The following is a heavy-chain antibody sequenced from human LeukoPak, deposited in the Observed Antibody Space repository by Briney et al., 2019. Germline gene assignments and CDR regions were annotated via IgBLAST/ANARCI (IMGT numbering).Heavy chain of an antibody. CDR2: IYSGGST. Sequence: PGGSLRLSCAASGFTVSSNYMSWVRQAPGKGLEWVSVIYSGGSTYYADSVKGRFTISRDNSKNTLYLQMNSLRAEDTAVYYCARGRVQNSLYSLAGGLPYYMDVWGKGTTVTVSS. V-gene: IGHV3-66*01. CDR1: GFTVSSNY. CDR3: ARGRVQNSLYSLAGGLPYYMDV. D-gene: IGHD2-2*02. J-gene: IGHJ6*03.